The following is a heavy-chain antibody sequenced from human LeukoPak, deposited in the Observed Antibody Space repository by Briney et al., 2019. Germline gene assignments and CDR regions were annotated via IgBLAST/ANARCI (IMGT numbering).Heavy chain of an antibody. J-gene: IGHJ6*03. CDR3: ASGGYSYGYYYYYYMDV. CDR2: IRSDGSNI. D-gene: IGHD5-18*01. V-gene: IGHV3-48*03. CDR1: GFTFSSYE. Sequence: GGSLRLSCAASGFTFSSYEMNWVRQAPGKGLEWVSYIRSDGSNIYYADSVKGRFTISRDNAKNSLYLQMNSLRAEDTAVYYYASGGYSYGYYYYYYMDVWGERATVTTSS.